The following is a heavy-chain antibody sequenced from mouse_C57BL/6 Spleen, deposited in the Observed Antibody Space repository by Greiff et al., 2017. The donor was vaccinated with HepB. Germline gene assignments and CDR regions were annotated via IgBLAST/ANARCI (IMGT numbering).Heavy chain of an antibody. CDR3: ARAPSYYYGSSSYYFDY. Sequence: VQLQQPGSELVKPGASLTLSCKASGYTFPSYWLHWVKQRPGQGLEWVGNINPSNGGTNYNEKFKSKATLTVDKSSSTAYMQLSSLTSEDSAVYYCARAPSYYYGSSSYYFDYWGQGTTLTVSS. V-gene: IGHV1-53*01. J-gene: IGHJ2*01. CDR1: GYTFPSYW. CDR2: INPSNGGT. D-gene: IGHD1-1*01.